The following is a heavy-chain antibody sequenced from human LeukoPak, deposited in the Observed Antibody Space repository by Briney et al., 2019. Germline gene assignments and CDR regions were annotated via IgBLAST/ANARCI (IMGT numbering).Heavy chain of an antibody. V-gene: IGHV4-31*03. CDR1: GGSISSGRYW. Sequence: PSQTLSLTCTVSGGSISSGRYWRSWIRQHPGKGLEWIGYAYNSGSTYYSPSLRSRLSMSVDTSNNQFSLNLRSVTAADTAVYYCARAILTASGSVWYFDLWGRGTLVTASS. J-gene: IGHJ2*01. CDR2: AYNSGST. CDR3: ARAILTASGSVWYFDL. D-gene: IGHD3-3*01.